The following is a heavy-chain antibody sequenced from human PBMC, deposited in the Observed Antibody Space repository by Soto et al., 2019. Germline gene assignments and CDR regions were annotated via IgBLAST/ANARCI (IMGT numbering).Heavy chain of an antibody. CDR2: INHSGST. Sequence: SETLSLTCAVYGGSFSGYYWSWIREPPGKGLEWIGEINHSGSTNYNPSLKSRVTISVDTSKNQFSLKLSSVTAADTAVYYCASRRGTMVRGVIYYYYGMDVWGQGTTVT. CDR1: GGSFSGYY. V-gene: IGHV4-34*01. CDR3: ASRRGTMVRGVIYYYYGMDV. J-gene: IGHJ6*02. D-gene: IGHD3-10*01.